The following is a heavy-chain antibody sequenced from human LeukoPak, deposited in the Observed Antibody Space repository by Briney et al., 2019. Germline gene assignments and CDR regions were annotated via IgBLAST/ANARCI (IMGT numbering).Heavy chain of an antibody. V-gene: IGHV3-15*01. CDR2: IKTKTDGDRT. D-gene: IGHD3-16*01. Sequence: KPGGSLRLSCAACGFTFSNAWMSGIRQAPGKGLEWVGRIKTKTDGDRTDYAARVEGRFPITRDDSKNTLPLQMNSLKTADADVYYCVGGPARIRYWGQGTLVTVSS. CDR1: GFTFSNAW. J-gene: IGHJ4*02. CDR3: VGGPARIRY.